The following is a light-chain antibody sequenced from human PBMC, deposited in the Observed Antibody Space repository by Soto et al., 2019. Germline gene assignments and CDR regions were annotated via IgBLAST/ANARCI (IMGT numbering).Light chain of an antibody. CDR3: QSYDSSLSGYV. V-gene: IGLV1-40*01. CDR2: GNS. J-gene: IGLJ1*01. Sequence: QSVLTQPPSVSGAPGQRVTISCTGSSSNIGAGYDVHWYQQLPGTAPKLLIYGNSHRPSGFPDRFSGSKSGTSASLAITGLQDEDEADYYCQSYDSSLSGYVFGTGTKLTVL. CDR1: SSNIGAGYD.